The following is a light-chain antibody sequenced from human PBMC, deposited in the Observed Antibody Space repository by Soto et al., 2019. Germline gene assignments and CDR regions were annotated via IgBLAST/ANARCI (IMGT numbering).Light chain of an antibody. J-gene: IGKJ2*01. V-gene: IGKV1-5*01. CDR1: QNIRGW. Sequence: DIQMTQSPSTLSAFVGDRVTITCRASQNIRGWLAWYQQRPGKAPDLLIFEASRLEGGVPSRFSGSGSGTEFTLTISTLQPDDFATYFCQQSYSTPWTFGQGTKLEI. CDR2: EAS. CDR3: QQSYSTPWT.